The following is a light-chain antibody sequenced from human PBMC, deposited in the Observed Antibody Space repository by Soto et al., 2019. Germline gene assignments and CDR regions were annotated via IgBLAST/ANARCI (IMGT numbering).Light chain of an antibody. J-gene: IGKJ5*01. CDR1: QSLVHSDGIAY. V-gene: IGKV2-30*02. Sequence: DVVMTQSPLSLPVIPGEPASISCRSNQSLVHSDGIAYFSWFQQRPGRSPRRLIYKVSNRDSGVPARFSGSGSGTDFAPKISRVEAEDVGVYYCMQGTHWPITFGQGTRLEIK. CDR2: KVS. CDR3: MQGTHWPIT.